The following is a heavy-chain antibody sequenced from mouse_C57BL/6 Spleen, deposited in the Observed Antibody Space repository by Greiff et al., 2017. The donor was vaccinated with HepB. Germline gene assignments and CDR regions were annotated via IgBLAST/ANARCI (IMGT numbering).Heavy chain of an antibody. CDR2: IYPRSGNT. V-gene: IGHV1-81*01. CDR3: AIYYGTPWFAY. CDR1: GYTFTSYG. J-gene: IGHJ3*01. D-gene: IGHD1-1*01. Sequence: QVQLQQSGAELARPGASVKLSCKASGYTFTSYGISWVKQRTGQGLEWIGEIYPRSGNTYYNEKFKGKATLTADKSSSTAYMELRSLTSEDSAVYFCAIYYGTPWFAYWGQGTLVTVSA.